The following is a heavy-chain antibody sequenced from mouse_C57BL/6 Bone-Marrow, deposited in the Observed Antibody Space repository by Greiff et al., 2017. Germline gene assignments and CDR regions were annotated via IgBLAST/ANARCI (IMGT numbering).Heavy chain of an antibody. CDR2: ISSGGSYT. CDR3: ERHRSMDY. CDR1: GFTFSSYG. J-gene: IGHJ4*01. Sequence: EVMLVESGGDLVKPGGSLKLSCAASGFTFSSYGMSWVRQTPDKRLEWVATISSGGSYTYYPDSVKGRCTITRDNAKNTLYLQMSRLNSEDTAMYYCERHRSMDYWGRGTSVTVTS. V-gene: IGHV5-6*02.